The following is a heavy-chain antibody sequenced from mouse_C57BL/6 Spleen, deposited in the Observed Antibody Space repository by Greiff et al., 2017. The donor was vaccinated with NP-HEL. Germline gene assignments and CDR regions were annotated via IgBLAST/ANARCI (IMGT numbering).Heavy chain of an antibody. Sequence: EVKVVESGEGLVKPGGSLKLSCAASGFTFSSYAMSWVRQTPEKRLEWVAYISSGGDYIYYADTVKGRFTISRDNARNTLYLQMSSLKSEDTAMYYCTRDYYDYGYYAMDYWGQGTSVTVSS. V-gene: IGHV5-9-1*02. CDR3: TRDYYDYGYYAMDY. CDR2: ISSGGDYI. J-gene: IGHJ4*01. CDR1: GFTFSSYA. D-gene: IGHD2-4*01.